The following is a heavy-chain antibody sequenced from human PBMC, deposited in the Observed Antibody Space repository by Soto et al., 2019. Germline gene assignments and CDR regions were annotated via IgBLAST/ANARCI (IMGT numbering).Heavy chain of an antibody. D-gene: IGHD3-22*01. V-gene: IGHV3-11*05. CDR1: GFTFSNYF. Sequence: QVPLVESGGGLVKPGGSLRLSCVTSGFTFSNYFMGWIRQAPGKGLEWVSHITRSSSYIRYADSVKGRFTISRDNAKNSVYLEMNSLRAEDTAVYYCARSDYDSNIHSPFDLWGQGTMVTVSS. J-gene: IGHJ3*01. CDR3: ARSDYDSNIHSPFDL. CDR2: ITRSSSYI.